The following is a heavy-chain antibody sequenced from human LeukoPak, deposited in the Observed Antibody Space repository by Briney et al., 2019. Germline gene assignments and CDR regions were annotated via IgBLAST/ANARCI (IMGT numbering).Heavy chain of an antibody. CDR2: IYSGGST. CDR1: GFTVSSNY. D-gene: IGHD4-17*01. J-gene: IGHJ4*02. CDR3: ARGPPFRGDYPQTVDN. Sequence: GGSLRLSCAASGFTVSSNYMSWVRQAPGKGLEWVSVIYSGGSTYYADSVKGRFTISRDNSKNTLYLQMNSLRAEDTAVYYCARGPPFRGDYPQTVDNWGQGTLVTVSS. V-gene: IGHV3-66*01.